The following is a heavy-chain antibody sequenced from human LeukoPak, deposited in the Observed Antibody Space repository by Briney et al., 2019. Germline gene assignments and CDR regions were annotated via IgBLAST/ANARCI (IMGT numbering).Heavy chain of an antibody. J-gene: IGHJ5*02. CDR3: ASQGARIAAAGQGFDP. D-gene: IGHD6-13*01. CDR1: GFTFSSYS. Sequence: GGSLRLSCAASGFTFSSYSMNWGRQAPGKGLEWVSSISSSSSYIYYADSVKGRFTISRDNAKSSLYLQMNSLRAEDTAVYYCASQGARIAAAGQGFDPWGQGTLVTVSS. CDR2: ISSSSSYI. V-gene: IGHV3-21*01.